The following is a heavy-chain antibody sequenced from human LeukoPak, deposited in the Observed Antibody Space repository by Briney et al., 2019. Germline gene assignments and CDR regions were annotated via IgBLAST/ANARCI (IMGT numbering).Heavy chain of an antibody. CDR3: ARDRGNTVLNSRREYYYMDG. V-gene: IGHV3-30*02. CDR2: IRYDGSNK. Sequence: GGSLRLSCAASGFTFSSYGMHWVRQAPGKGLEWVAFIRYDGSNKYYADSVKGRFTISRDNSKNTLYLQMNSLRAEDTAVYYCARDRGNTVLNSRREYYYMDGWGKGTTVTISS. J-gene: IGHJ6*03. CDR1: GFTFSSYG. D-gene: IGHD2-8*01.